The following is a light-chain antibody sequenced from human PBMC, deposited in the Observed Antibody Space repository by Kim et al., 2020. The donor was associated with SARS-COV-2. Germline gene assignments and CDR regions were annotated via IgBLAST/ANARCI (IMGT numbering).Light chain of an antibody. CDR2: GSS. V-gene: IGKV3-20*01. Sequence: VVLTQSPATLSVSVGETATLSCRASETISSGRLNWYQQRPGQTPRLLMFGSSTRATGVPDRFSGFGSAADFTLTIKSVEPEDSGVFYCQHYGASVWTFGQGTKLEIK. CDR3: QHYGASVWT. J-gene: IGKJ1*01. CDR1: ETISSGR.